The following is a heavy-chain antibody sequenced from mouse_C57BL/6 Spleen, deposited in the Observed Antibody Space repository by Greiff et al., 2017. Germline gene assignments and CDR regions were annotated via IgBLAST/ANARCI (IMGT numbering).Heavy chain of an antibody. J-gene: IGHJ4*01. CDR1: GYTFTSYW. V-gene: IGHV1-64*01. D-gene: IGHD1-1*01. Sequence: QVQLQQPGAELVKPGASVKLSCKASGYTFTSYWMHWVKQRPGQGLEWIGMIHPNSGSTSYNQKFKGKATLTVDQSSSTAYMQLNSLTSEDSAVYYCARYGYGGSYVCYAMDYWGQGTSVTVSS. CDR3: ARYGYGGSYVCYAMDY. CDR2: IHPNSGST.